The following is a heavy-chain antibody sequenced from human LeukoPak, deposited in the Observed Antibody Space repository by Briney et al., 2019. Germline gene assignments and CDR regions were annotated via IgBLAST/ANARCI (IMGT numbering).Heavy chain of an antibody. Sequence: SETLSLTCTVSGGSISSGSYYWNWIRQPAGKGLEWIGRISASGSTNYNTSLKSRVSISVDTSKNLFSLNLRSVTATDTAVYYCAKTPYSSSWFRGYDYWGQGTLVTVSS. CDR2: ISASGST. CDR1: GGSISSGSYY. CDR3: AKTPYSSSWFRGYDY. J-gene: IGHJ4*02. V-gene: IGHV4-61*02. D-gene: IGHD6-13*01.